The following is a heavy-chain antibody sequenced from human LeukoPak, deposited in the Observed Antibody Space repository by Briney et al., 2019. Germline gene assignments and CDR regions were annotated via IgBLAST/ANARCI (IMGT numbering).Heavy chain of an antibody. Sequence: ASVKVSCKASGYTFTSYGISWVRQAPGQRVKWMGWFSAFNGNTIYAQKLQGRVTMTTDTSTSTAYMELRSLRSDDTAVYYCARGQTPLTGYYFDLMDFWGQGTLVTVSS. D-gene: IGHD3-9*01. V-gene: IGHV1-18*04. CDR2: FSAFNGNT. CDR1: GYTFTSYG. J-gene: IGHJ4*02. CDR3: ARGQTPLTGYYFDLMDF.